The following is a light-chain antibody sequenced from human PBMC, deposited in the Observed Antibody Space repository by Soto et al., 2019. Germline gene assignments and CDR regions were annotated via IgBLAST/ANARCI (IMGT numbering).Light chain of an antibody. V-gene: IGLV1-40*01. CDR1: SSNIGAGYD. CDR3: QSFASSLSGVV. CDR2: GNS. J-gene: IGLJ2*01. Sequence: QSVLTQPPSVSGAPGQRVTISCTGNSSNIGAGYDVHWYQHLPGTAPKLLISGNSNRPSGVPDRFSGFKSGTSASLAITGLHAEDEDDYYCQSFASSLSGVVFGGGTELSVL.